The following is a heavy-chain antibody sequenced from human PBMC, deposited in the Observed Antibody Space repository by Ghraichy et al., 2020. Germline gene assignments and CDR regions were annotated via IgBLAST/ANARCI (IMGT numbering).Heavy chain of an antibody. V-gene: IGHV4-61*01. CDR3: ARVVRIAAAGSPDY. CDR2: IYYSGST. CDR1: GGSVSSGSYY. Sequence: SETLSLTCTVSGGSVSSGSYYWSWIRQPPGKGLEWIGYIYYSGSTNYNPSLKSRVTISVDTSKNQFSLKLSSLTAADSAVYYCARVVRIAAAGSPDYWGPGTLVTVSS. D-gene: IGHD6-13*01. J-gene: IGHJ4*02.